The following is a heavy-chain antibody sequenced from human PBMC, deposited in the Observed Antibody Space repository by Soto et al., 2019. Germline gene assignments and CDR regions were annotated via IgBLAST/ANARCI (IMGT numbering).Heavy chain of an antibody. CDR3: AKDLGYYYDSSGSIDY. Sequence: QVQLVESGGGVVQPGRSLRLSCAASGFTFSSYGMHWVRQAPGKGLEWVAVISYDGSNKYYADSVKGRFTISRDNSKNTLYLQMNSLRAEDTAVYYCAKDLGYYYDSSGSIDYWGQGTLVTVSS. D-gene: IGHD3-22*01. CDR1: GFTFSSYG. CDR2: ISYDGSNK. J-gene: IGHJ4*02. V-gene: IGHV3-30*18.